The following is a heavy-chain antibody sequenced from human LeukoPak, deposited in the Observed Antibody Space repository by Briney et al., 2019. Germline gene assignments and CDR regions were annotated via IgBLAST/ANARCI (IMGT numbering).Heavy chain of an antibody. V-gene: IGHV3-21*01. Sequence: PGGTLRLSCAASGFTFSSYIINWVRLAPGKGLEWVSSISSSSIYIYYVDSVKGRFTISRDNAKNSLYLQMNSLRAEDTAVYYRARDRGGSFDYRGQGTLVTVPS. D-gene: IGHD1-26*01. CDR3: ARDRGGSFDY. J-gene: IGHJ4*02. CDR1: GFTFSSYI. CDR2: ISSSSIYI.